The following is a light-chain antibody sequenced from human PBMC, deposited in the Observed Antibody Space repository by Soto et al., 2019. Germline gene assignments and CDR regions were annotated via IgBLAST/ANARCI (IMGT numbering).Light chain of an antibody. CDR2: DAS. CDR3: QHYGRSPT. Sequence: EIVLTQSPGTLSLSPGERATLSCRASQTVTSDYLAWYQQKPGQAPRLLIYDASKRATGIPPRFSGSGSTTDFTLTISRLEPEDFAVYYCQHYGRSPTFGQGTRLEIK. V-gene: IGKV3-20*01. CDR1: QTVTSDY. J-gene: IGKJ5*01.